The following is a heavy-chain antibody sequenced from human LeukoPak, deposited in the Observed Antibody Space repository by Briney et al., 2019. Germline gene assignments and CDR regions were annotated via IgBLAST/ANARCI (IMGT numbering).Heavy chain of an antibody. V-gene: IGHV3-21*01. CDR2: ISSSSSYI. CDR3: ARVVYDSSGYYPSFDY. J-gene: IGHJ4*02. Sequence: GGSLRLSCAASGFTFSSYGMHWVRQAPGKGLEWVSSISSSSSYIYYADSVKGRFTISRDNAKNSLYLQMNSLRAEDTAVYYCARVVYDSSGYYPSFDYWGQGTLVTVSS. CDR1: GFTFSSYG. D-gene: IGHD3-22*01.